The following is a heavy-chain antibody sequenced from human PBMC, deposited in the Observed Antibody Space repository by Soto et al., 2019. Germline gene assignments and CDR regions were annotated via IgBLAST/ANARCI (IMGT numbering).Heavy chain of an antibody. CDR1: GFTFNTYG. V-gene: IGHV3-33*01. Sequence: QVQLVESGGGVLQPGKSLRLSCLASGFTFNTYGFHWVRQAPGKGLEWVSVIWSDGNNRYYADSVKGRFTISRDGSKNTLYLHMNSLRVEDTAVYYCARIQLDTIMALDYWGQGTLVTVSS. D-gene: IGHD1-1*01. CDR3: ARIQLDTIMALDY. J-gene: IGHJ4*02. CDR2: IWSDGNNR.